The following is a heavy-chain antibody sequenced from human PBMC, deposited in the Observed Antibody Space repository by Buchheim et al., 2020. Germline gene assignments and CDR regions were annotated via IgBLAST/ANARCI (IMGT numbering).Heavy chain of an antibody. J-gene: IGHJ4*02. D-gene: IGHD5-12*01. CDR1: GYTFSSYF. CDR2: IHPIGGTT. V-gene: IGHV1-46*01. CDR3: ARADIIMGGFDY. Sequence: VQLVQSGAEVKKPGASVKLSCQASGYTFSSYFLHWVRQAPGQGLEWMGIIHPIGGTTTYAQTFQGRVTMTRDTSTSTIYMELSSLRFEDTAVYYCARADIIMGGFDYWGQGTL.